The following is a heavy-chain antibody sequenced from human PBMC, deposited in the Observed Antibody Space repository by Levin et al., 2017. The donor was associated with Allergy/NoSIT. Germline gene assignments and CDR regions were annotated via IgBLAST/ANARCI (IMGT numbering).Heavy chain of an antibody. Sequence: GGSLRLSCAASGFTFSSYSMNWVRQAPGKGLEWVSSISSSSSYIYYADSVKGRFTISRDNAKNSLYLQMNSLRAEDTAVYYCAREFKLYGTMIVVTKVHPTQDYYGMDVWGQGTTVTVSS. CDR3: AREFKLYGTMIVVTKVHPTQDYYGMDV. CDR2: ISSSSSYI. D-gene: IGHD3-22*01. V-gene: IGHV3-21*01. CDR1: GFTFSSYS. J-gene: IGHJ6*02.